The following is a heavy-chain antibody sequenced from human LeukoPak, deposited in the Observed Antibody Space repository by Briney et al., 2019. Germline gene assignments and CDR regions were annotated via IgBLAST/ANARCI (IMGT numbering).Heavy chain of an antibody. Sequence: SETLSLTCTVSGGSISSSSYYWGWIRQPPGKGLEWIGSIYYSGSTYYNPTLKSRVTIPVDTSKNQFSLKLSSVTAADTAVYYCARCLVLYGRNYYGMDVWGQGTTVTVSS. J-gene: IGHJ6*02. CDR1: GGSISSSSYY. V-gene: IGHV4-39*01. CDR3: ARCLVLYGRNYYGMDV. D-gene: IGHD2-15*01. CDR2: IYYSGST.